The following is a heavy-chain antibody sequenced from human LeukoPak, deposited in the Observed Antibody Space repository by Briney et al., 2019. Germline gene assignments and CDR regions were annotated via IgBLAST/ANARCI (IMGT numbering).Heavy chain of an antibody. CDR3: ARASPGYYYRYFDY. CDR1: GGSISSYY. Sequence: SETLSLTCTVSGGSISSYYWSWIRQPPGKGLEWIGYLYNSESNNYTPSLKSRVSISGDTSKNQFSLKLSSVTAADAAVYFCARASPGYYYRYFDYWGQGTLVTVSS. V-gene: IGHV4-59*01. CDR2: LYNSESN. D-gene: IGHD3-22*01. J-gene: IGHJ4*02.